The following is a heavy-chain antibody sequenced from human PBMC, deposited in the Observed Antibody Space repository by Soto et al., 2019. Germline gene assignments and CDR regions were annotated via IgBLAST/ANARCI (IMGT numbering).Heavy chain of an antibody. Sequence: XGSRRLSCAASGFTFSSYGMNWVRQAPGKGLEWVAVVSYDEITKYYADSVKGRFTISRDNSKNTVYLQMNSLRPEDTAVYYCAKPLGLLRRAMAQGSDYWGQGTLVTVSS. D-gene: IGHD5-18*01. CDR1: GFTFSSYG. CDR2: VSYDEITK. CDR3: AKPLGLLRRAMAQGSDY. J-gene: IGHJ4*02. V-gene: IGHV3-30*18.